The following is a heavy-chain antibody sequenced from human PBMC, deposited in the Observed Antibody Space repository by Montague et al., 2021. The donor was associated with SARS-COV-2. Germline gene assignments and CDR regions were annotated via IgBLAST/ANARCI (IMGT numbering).Heavy chain of an antibody. Sequence: TLSLTCTVSGGSISSGGYYWSWIRQHPGKGLEWIGYNYYSGSTYYNPSLKSRVTISVDTSKNQFSLKLSSVTAADTAVYYCARARRGSGSGSYFDILVDWFDPWGQGTLVTVSS. CDR2: NYYSGST. CDR3: ARARRGSGSGSYFDILVDWFDP. D-gene: IGHD3-10*01. CDR1: GGSISSGGYY. J-gene: IGHJ5*02. V-gene: IGHV4-31*03.